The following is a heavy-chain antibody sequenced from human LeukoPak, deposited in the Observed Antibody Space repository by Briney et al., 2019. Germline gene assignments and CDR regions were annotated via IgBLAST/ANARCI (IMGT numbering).Heavy chain of an antibody. CDR3: ARRQVGIAVDY. CDR2: VYSSGST. CDR1: GGSISNYY. D-gene: IGHD6-19*01. J-gene: IGHJ4*02. Sequence: SETLSLTCTVSGGSISNYYWTWIRQPPGKGLEWIGNVYSSGSTNYNPSLKSRVTISVDTSKNRSSLRLRSVTAADTAVYYCARRQVGIAVDYWGQGTLVTVSS. V-gene: IGHV4-59*08.